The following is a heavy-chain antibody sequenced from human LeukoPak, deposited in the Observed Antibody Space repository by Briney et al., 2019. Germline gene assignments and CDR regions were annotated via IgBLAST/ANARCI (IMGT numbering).Heavy chain of an antibody. CDR3: LKDRRTGPNCAGDCYFDS. CDR2: IYGGGKT. D-gene: IGHD2-21*02. CDR1: GFTVRSSF. Sequence: GGSPRLSCSPSGFTVRSSFMSCVRQAPGKGVEWVSIIYGGGKTYYADPVMGRFAISRDDSKNTAYLQMNSMRGEATARYYCLKDRRTGPNCAGDCYFDSWGQGTLVTASS. V-gene: IGHV3-66*01. J-gene: IGHJ4*02.